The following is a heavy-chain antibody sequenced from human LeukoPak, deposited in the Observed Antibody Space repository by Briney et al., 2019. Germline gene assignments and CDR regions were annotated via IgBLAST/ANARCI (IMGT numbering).Heavy chain of an antibody. J-gene: IGHJ6*04. Sequence: GRSLRLSCAPSGFTFYDYAMHWVRQAPGKCLEWLSLISLDVGSTYYAYSVKGRFTISRDNSKNSLYLQMNSLRAEDTALYYCAKGHSSSTGYYYYGMDVWGKGTTVSVSS. CDR2: ISLDVGST. CDR3: AKGHSSSTGYYYYGMDV. D-gene: IGHD6-13*01. V-gene: IGHV3-43D*04. CDR1: GFTFYDYA.